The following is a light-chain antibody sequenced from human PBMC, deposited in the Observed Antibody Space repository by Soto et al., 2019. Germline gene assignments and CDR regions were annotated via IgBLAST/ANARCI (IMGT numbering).Light chain of an antibody. CDR3: SSYTSSSLYV. J-gene: IGLJ1*01. CDR1: SSDVGGYNY. CDR2: DVS. Sequence: QSVLTQPASVSGSPGQSITISCTGTSSDVGGYNYVSWYQQHPGKAPKLMIYDVSNRPSGVSTRFSGSKSGNTASLTISGLQAEDEADYYCSSYTSSSLYVFGTGTKGTV. V-gene: IGLV2-14*01.